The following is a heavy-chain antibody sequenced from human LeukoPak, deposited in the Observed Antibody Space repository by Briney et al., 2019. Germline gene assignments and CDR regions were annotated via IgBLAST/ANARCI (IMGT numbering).Heavy chain of an antibody. J-gene: IGHJ3*02. CDR1: GFTFSTYF. V-gene: IGHV3-30-3*01. D-gene: IGHD2-21*01. Sequence: GGSLRLSCAASGFTFSTYFMHWVRQAPGKGLEWVADIASDGSHTFYVDSVTGQFTISRDNYKNKLYLQMNSLRAEDPAVYFCARERQDTILHSGAFDIWGQGTMVTVSS. CDR3: ARERQDTILHSGAFDI. CDR2: IASDGSHT.